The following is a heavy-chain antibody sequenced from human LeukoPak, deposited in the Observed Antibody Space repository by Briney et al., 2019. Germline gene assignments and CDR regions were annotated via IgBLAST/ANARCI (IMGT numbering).Heavy chain of an antibody. CDR3: AKPVIPSAYQGTYYMDV. D-gene: IGHD3-16*01. CDR2: IRHDESKT. J-gene: IGHJ6*03. CDR1: GLIFSSYG. Sequence: GGSLRLSCAASGLIFSSYGMHWVRQAPGEGLEWVAYIRHDESKTFYADSVKGRFTISRDNSKNTLYPQMHSLRAEDTALYYCAKPVIPSAYQGTYYMDVWGKGTTVTVSS. V-gene: IGHV3-30*02.